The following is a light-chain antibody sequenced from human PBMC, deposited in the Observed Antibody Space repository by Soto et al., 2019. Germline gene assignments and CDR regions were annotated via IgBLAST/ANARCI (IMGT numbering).Light chain of an antibody. J-gene: IGKJ1*01. CDR1: QSVDSY. Sequence: IVLTQSPGTLALSAGEGATLSCRASQSVDSYLAWYQQRPGQAPRLLIYGASTRATGISARFSGSGSGTDFTLTISGLEPEDFAVYYCQQYGSSPSTFGQGTKVDI. CDR3: QQYGSSPST. CDR2: GAS. V-gene: IGKV3-20*01.